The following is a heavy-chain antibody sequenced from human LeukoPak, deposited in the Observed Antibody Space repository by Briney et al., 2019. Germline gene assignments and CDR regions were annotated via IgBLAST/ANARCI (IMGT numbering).Heavy chain of an antibody. J-gene: IGHJ3*02. D-gene: IGHD4-17*01. CDR2: ISWNSGSI. CDR1: GFTFDDYA. V-gene: IGHV3-9*01. CDR3: AKDVDYGDPPGAFDI. Sequence: GGSLRLSCAASGFTFDDYAMHWVRQAPGKGLERVSGISWNSGSIGYADSVKGRFTISRDNAKNSLYLQMNSLRAEDTALYYCAKDVDYGDPPGAFDIWGQGTMVTVSS.